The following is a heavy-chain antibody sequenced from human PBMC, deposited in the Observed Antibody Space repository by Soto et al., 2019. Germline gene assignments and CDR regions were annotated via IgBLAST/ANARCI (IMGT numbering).Heavy chain of an antibody. Sequence: QLQLQESGPGLVKPSETLSLTCTVSGGSISSSNSYWAWIRQPPGKGLEWVGSISYRGNTYYNPSLKSRVTISVDKSKNQFSLKLTSVTAADTAVYFCARRTTMTSVTTFDIWGHGTMFTVSS. CDR2: ISYRGNT. V-gene: IGHV4-39*01. CDR1: GGSISSSNSY. J-gene: IGHJ3*02. CDR3: ARRTTMTSVTTFDI. D-gene: IGHD4-17*01.